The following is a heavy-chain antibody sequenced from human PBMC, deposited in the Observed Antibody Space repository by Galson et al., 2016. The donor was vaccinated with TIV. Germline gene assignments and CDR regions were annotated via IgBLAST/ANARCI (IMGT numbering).Heavy chain of an antibody. CDR2: IYFDDSET. CDR1: GNTFINSW. J-gene: IGHJ4*02. Sequence: QSGAEVKKSGESLEISCKTSGNTFINSWIAWVRQMPGKGLECMGVIYFDDSETIYSSSFEGHVTISVDKSINTAYLHWNRLKASDSAMYYCARLGCGADCYSGVGKWGQGTLVTVAS. CDR3: ARLGCGADCYSGVGK. D-gene: IGHD2-21*01. V-gene: IGHV5-51*01.